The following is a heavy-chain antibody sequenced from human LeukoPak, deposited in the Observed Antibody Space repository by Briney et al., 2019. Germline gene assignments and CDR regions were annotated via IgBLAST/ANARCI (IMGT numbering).Heavy chain of an antibody. CDR3: ARLKVGRGGYYFHDF. CDR2: IYYTGST. Sequence: SETLSLTCTVSGGSLSGYYWSWIRQPPGKGLEWIGYIYYTGSTNYNPSLKSRVTISLDTSKNRFSLSLSSVTAADTAVYYCARLKVGRGGYYFHDFWGQGTLVTVSS. J-gene: IGHJ4*02. CDR1: GGSLSGYY. D-gene: IGHD1-26*01. V-gene: IGHV4-59*08.